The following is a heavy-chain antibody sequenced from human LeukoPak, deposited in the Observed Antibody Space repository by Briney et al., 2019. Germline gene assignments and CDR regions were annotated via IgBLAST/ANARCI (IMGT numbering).Heavy chain of an antibody. V-gene: IGHV4-59*01. J-gene: IGHJ3*02. CDR2: IYYRGST. CDR1: GGSINSYY. Sequence: SETLSLTCTVSGGSINSYYWSWIRQPPGKGLEWIGYIYYRGSTNYNPSLKSRVTISVDSSKSQFSLKLSSVTAADTAVYYCARERWLALDAFDIWGQGTMVTVSS. CDR3: ARERWLALDAFDI. D-gene: IGHD6-19*01.